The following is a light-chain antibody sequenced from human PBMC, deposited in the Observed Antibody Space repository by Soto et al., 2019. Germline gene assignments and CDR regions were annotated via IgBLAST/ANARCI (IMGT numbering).Light chain of an antibody. CDR1: EDISSF. V-gene: IGKV1-9*01. J-gene: IGKJ5*01. CDR3: QQFISYPIT. CDR2: IAS. Sequence: DIQLTQSPSFLSASVGDRVTITCRASEDISSFLSWYQQKPWKIPKLLISIASTLQSGVPSRFSGSGSGTEFSLTIIGLQTEDFVTYYCQQFISYPITFGQGTRLDI.